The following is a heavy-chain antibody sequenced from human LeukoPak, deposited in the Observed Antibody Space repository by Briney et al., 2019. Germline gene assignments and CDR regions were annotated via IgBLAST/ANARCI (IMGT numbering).Heavy chain of an antibody. CDR2: IIPILGIA. J-gene: IGHJ3*02. CDR1: GYTFTSYY. D-gene: IGHD4-17*01. Sequence: SVKVSCKASGYTFTSYYMHWVRQAPGQGLEWMGRIIPILGIANYAQKFQGRVTITADKSTSTAYMELSSLRSDDTAVYYCARDFEDYGDYVLNAFDIWGQGTMVTVSS. CDR3: ARDFEDYGDYVLNAFDI. V-gene: IGHV1-69*04.